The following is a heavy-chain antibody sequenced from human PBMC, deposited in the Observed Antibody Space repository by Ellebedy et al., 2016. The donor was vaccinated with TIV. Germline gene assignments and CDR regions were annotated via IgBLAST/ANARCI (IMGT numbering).Heavy chain of an antibody. Sequence: ASVKVSCKASGYTFSNYYMHWVRQAPGQGLEWMGWISAYNGNTNYAQKLQGRVTMTTDTSTSTAYMELRSLRSDDTAVYYCARDSPGSYYYGSGSYPAVGFDPWGQGTLVTVSS. V-gene: IGHV1-18*04. CDR3: ARDSPGSYYYGSGSYPAVGFDP. CDR2: ISAYNGNT. CDR1: GYTFSNYY. J-gene: IGHJ5*02. D-gene: IGHD3-10*01.